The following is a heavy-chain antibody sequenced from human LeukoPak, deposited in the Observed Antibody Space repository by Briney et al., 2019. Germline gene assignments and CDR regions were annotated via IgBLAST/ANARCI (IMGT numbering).Heavy chain of an antibody. J-gene: IGHJ3*02. D-gene: IGHD6-6*01. CDR2: TYYAGST. V-gene: IGHV4-39*01. CDR3: ARHQYTNSGHAFDI. CDR1: GASISSSYY. Sequence: SETLSLTCTVSGASISSSYYWGWIRQPPGKGLEWIATTYYAGSTYFNPSLKSRVTISVDTANNHFSLKLRSVTAADTAVYYCARHQYTNSGHAFDIWGQGTMVTVSS.